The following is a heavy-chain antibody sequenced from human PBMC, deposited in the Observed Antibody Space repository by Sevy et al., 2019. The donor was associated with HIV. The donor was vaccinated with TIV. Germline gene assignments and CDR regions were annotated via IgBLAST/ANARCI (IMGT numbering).Heavy chain of an antibody. Sequence: SETLSLTCTVSGGSISSGDYYWSWIRQPPGKGLEWIGYIYYSGSTYYNPSLKNRITISIDTSKNQFSLNLSSVTAADTAVYYCASQNSNSSLPFDYWGQRTLVTVSS. CDR3: ASQNSNSSLPFDY. V-gene: IGHV4-30-4*01. D-gene: IGHD6-6*01. CDR2: IYYSGST. CDR1: GGSISSGDYY. J-gene: IGHJ4*02.